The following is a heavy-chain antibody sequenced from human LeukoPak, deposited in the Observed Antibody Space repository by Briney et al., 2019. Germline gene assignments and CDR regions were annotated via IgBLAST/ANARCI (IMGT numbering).Heavy chain of an antibody. Sequence: GESLKISCKGSGXSFTSYWIGWVRQMPGKGLEWLGIIYPGDSDTRYSPSFQGQVTISADKSISTAYLQWSSLKASDTAMYYCARLPYYYDSSGYYYPLDYWGQGTLVTVSS. CDR3: ARLPYYYDSSGYYYPLDY. CDR1: GXSFTSYW. CDR2: IYPGDSDT. J-gene: IGHJ4*02. V-gene: IGHV5-51*01. D-gene: IGHD3-22*01.